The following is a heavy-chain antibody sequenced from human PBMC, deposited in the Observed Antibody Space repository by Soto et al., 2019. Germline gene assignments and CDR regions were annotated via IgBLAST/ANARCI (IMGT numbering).Heavy chain of an antibody. CDR1: GGSISSGDYY. J-gene: IGHJ5*02. CDR2: IYYSGST. V-gene: IGHV4-30-4*01. CDR3: ARAMVVTQNWFDP. Sequence: QVQLQESGPGLVKPSQTLSLTCTVSGGSISSGDYYWSWIRQPPGKGLEWIGYIYYSGSTYYNPSLKGRVTLSXDXPKNPFSLKLSSVTAADTAVYYCARAMVVTQNWFDPWGQGTLVTVSS. D-gene: IGHD2-21*02.